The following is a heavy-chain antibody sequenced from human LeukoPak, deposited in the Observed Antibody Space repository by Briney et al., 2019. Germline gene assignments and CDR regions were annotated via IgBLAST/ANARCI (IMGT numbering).Heavy chain of an antibody. CDR1: GFTFSNYG. D-gene: IGHD3-22*01. CDR3: GKGYYDIDY. J-gene: IGHJ4*02. V-gene: IGHV3-30*03. CDR2: ISYGGSNK. Sequence: GGSLRLSCAASGFTFSNYGMHWVRQAPGKGLEWVAVISYGGSNKYYADSMKGRFTISRDNSKNTLYLQMNSLRAEDTAVYYCGKGYYDIDYWGQGTLVTVSS.